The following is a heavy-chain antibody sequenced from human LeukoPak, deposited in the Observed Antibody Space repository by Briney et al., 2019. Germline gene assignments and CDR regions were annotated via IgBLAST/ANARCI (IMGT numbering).Heavy chain of an antibody. Sequence: GGSLRLSCAASGFSVFSNYMTWVRQAPGKGLEWVAVSYRRDTTFYADAVKGRFIISTDSSRKTAYLQMNSLRVDDTAMYYCARIYGNSTIADAFDIWGQGTMVIVSS. J-gene: IGHJ3*02. CDR2: SYRRDTT. D-gene: IGHD2-21*01. V-gene: IGHV3-53*01. CDR3: ARIYGNSTIADAFDI. CDR1: GFSVFSNY.